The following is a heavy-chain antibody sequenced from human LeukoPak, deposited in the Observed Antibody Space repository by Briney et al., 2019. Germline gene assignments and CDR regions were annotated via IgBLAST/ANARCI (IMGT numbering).Heavy chain of an antibody. V-gene: IGHV4-39*07. Sequence: PSETLSLTCTVSGGSISSSSYYWGWIRQPPGKGLEWIGEINHSGSTNYNPSLKSRVTISVDTSKNQFSLKLSSVTAADTAVYYCARGIGDFWSGYLHDYWGQGTLVTVSS. D-gene: IGHD3-3*01. CDR3: ARGIGDFWSGYLHDY. CDR2: INHSGST. CDR1: GGSISSSSYY. J-gene: IGHJ4*02.